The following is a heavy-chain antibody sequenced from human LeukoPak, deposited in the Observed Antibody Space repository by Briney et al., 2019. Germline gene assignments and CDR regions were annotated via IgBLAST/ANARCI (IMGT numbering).Heavy chain of an antibody. Sequence: GGSLRLSCAASGFTFSSYSMNWVRQAPGKGLEWVSAISGSGGSTYYADSVKGRFTISRDNSKNTLYLQMNSLRAEDTAVYYCAKGDCSSTSCYPLHWGQGTLVTVSS. D-gene: IGHD2-2*01. J-gene: IGHJ4*02. CDR3: AKGDCSSTSCYPLH. CDR2: ISGSGGST. CDR1: GFTFSSYS. V-gene: IGHV3-23*01.